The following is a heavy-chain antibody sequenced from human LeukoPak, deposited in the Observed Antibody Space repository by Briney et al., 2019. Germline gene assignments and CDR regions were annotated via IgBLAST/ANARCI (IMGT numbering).Heavy chain of an antibody. CDR2: ISGSGGST. CDR3: AKTNVRWEPPYAADY. V-gene: IGHV3-23*01. CDR1: GFTSSSYA. Sequence: GGSLRLSCAASGFTSSSYAMSWVRQAPGKGLEWVSAISGSGGSTYYADSVKGRFTISRDNSKNTLYLQMNSLRAEDTAVYYCAKTNVRWEPPYAADYWGQGTLVTVSS. D-gene: IGHD1-26*01. J-gene: IGHJ4*02.